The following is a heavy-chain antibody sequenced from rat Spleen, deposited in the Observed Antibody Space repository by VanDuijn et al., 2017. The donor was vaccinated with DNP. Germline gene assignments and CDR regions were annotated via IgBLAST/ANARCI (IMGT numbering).Heavy chain of an antibody. CDR2: ISYSGST. J-gene: IGHJ1*01. CDR1: GYSITTNY. Sequence: EVQLQESGPGLVKPSQSLSLTCSVTGYSITTNYWGWIRKFPGNKMEWMGYISYSGSTSYNPSLKSRISITRDTSKNQFFLQLYSVTTEDIATYYCARGLNYGGFGYSWYFDFWGPGTMVTVSS. V-gene: IGHV3-1*01. CDR3: ARGLNYGGFGYSWYFDF. D-gene: IGHD1-11*01.